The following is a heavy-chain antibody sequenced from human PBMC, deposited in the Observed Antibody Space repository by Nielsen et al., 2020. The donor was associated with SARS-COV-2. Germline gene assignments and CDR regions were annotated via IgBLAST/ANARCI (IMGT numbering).Heavy chain of an antibody. CDR3: SRVRAGAFDL. Sequence: GWSLRLSCTTSGFIFGEYGLTWVRQAPGKGLEWVGFIRGQVFGGAKEYAASVKDRFVITRDESKSIMYLQMNSLKTEDTAVYFCSRVRAGAFDLWGQGTMVTVSS. J-gene: IGHJ3*01. V-gene: IGHV3-49*04. CDR2: IRGQVFGGAK. D-gene: IGHD6-25*01. CDR1: GFIFGEYG.